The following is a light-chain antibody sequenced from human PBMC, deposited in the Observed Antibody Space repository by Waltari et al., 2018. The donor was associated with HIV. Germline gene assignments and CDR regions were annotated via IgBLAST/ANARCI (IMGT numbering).Light chain of an antibody. CDR2: EVV. CDR1: STDVGSYNL. V-gene: IGLV2-23*02. J-gene: IGLJ2*01. Sequence: QSALTQPASVSGSPGQSITISCTGTSTDVGSYNLVSWYQQHPGKAPKLLIYEVVNRPSGVSNRFSGSQSGNTASLTISGLQADDEADYYCCSYAGTTNFVVIFGGGTKLTVL. CDR3: CSYAGTTNFVVI.